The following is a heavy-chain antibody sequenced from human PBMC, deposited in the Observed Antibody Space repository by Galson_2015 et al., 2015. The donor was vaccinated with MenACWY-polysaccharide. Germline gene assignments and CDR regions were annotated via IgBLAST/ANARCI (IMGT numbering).Heavy chain of an antibody. CDR3: AREFTGDGSSWYYWYFDL. CDR1: GSTFSSFD. D-gene: IGHD6-13*01. CDR2: IGTGGDT. J-gene: IGHJ2*01. V-gene: IGHV3-13*01. Sequence: SLRLSCAASGSTFSSFDVHWVRHVIGKGLEWVAAIGTGGDTYYSGSVKGRFTISRENAKNSLYLQMNSLRAGDTAVYYCAREFTGDGSSWYYWYFDLWGRGTLVTVSS.